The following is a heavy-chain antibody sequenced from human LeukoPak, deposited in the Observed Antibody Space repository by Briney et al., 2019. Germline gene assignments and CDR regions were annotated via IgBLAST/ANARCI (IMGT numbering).Heavy chain of an antibody. V-gene: IGHV3-30*18. Sequence: GGSLRLSCAASGFTFSSYGMHWVRQAPGKGLEWVAVISYDGSNKYYADSVKGGFTISRDNSKNTLYLQMNSLRAEDTAVYYCAKDRGTHFDYWGQGTLVTVSS. D-gene: IGHD3-10*01. CDR3: AKDRGTHFDY. CDR2: ISYDGSNK. J-gene: IGHJ4*02. CDR1: GFTFSSYG.